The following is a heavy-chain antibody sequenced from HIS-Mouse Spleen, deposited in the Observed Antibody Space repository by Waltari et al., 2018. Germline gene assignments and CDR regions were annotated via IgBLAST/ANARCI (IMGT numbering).Heavy chain of an antibody. CDR3: AREIPYSSSWYDWYFDL. V-gene: IGHV4-39*07. D-gene: IGHD6-13*01. Sequence: QLQLQESGPGLVKPSETLSLTCTVPGGSISRSSSYSCWIRQTPGKGLEWIGSIYYSGSTYYNPSLKSRVTISVDTSKNQFSLKLSSVTAADTAVYYCAREIPYSSSWYDWYFDLWGRGTLVTVSS. CDR1: GGSISRSSSY. J-gene: IGHJ2*01. CDR2: IYYSGST.